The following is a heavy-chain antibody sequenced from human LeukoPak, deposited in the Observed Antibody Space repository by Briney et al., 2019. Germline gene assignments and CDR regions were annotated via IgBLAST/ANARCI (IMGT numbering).Heavy chain of an antibody. CDR1: GGSISSYY. CDR3: ARVGAITRSFDF. J-gene: IGHJ4*02. V-gene: IGHV4-59*01. D-gene: IGHD1-26*01. CDR2: IYYSGST. Sequence: SETLSLTCTVSGGSISSYYWSWIRQAPGKGLEWIGYIYYSGSTNYNPSLKSRVTISVDTSKDQFSLNLRSVTAADTAVYYCARVGAITRSFDFWGQGTLVTVSS.